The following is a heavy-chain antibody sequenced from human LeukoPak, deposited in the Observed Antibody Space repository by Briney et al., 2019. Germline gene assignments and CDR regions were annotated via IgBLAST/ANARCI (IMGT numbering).Heavy chain of an antibody. D-gene: IGHD3-3*01. CDR1: GFIFSTYS. CDR3: ARGQRQFYSFWSGSYRTNYYYYLDA. V-gene: IGHV3-48*04. CDR2: ISDTSSTI. J-gene: IGHJ6*03. Sequence: GGSLRLSCEASGFIFSTYSMSWFRQAPGKGLEWVSYISDTSSTIYYADSVKGRLTISRDNAKNSLFLQMNSLRGEDTAVYYCARGQRQFYSFWSGSYRTNYYYYLDAWGRGTTVTVSS.